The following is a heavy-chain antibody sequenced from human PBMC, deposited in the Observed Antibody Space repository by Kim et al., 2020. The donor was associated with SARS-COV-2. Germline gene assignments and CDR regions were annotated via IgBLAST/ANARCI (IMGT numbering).Heavy chain of an antibody. D-gene: IGHD3-3*01. V-gene: IGHV6-1*01. J-gene: IGHJ4*02. Sequence: YVKSRITINPDTSKNQFALQLKSVTPEDTAVYYCARAHYDFWSGYYSIDYWGQGTLVTVSS. CDR3: ARAHYDFWSGYYSIDY.